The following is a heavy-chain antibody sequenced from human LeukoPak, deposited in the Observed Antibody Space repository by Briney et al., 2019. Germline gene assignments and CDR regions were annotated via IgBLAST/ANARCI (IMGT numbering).Heavy chain of an antibody. CDR3: ARDRGEGIVGTFDY. D-gene: IGHD1-26*01. CDR1: GGSASSYY. J-gene: IGHJ4*02. CDR2: IHYSGST. V-gene: IGHV4-59*02. Sequence: SETLSLTCTVSGGSASSYYWSWIRQPPGKGLEWIGFIHYSGSTHYNPSLKSRITISVDTSKNQFSLKLSSVTAADTAVYYCARDRGEGIVGTFDYWGQGTLVTVSS.